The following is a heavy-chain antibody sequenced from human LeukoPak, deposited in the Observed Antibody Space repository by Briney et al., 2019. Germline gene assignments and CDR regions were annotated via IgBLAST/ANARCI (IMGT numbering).Heavy chain of an antibody. Sequence: ASVKVSCKASGGTFSSYAISWVRQAPGQGLEWMGGIIPIFGTANYAQKFQGRATITADESTSTAYMELSSLRSEDTAVYYCARVKGGIAARINAFDIWGQGTMVTVSS. D-gene: IGHD6-6*01. V-gene: IGHV1-69*13. J-gene: IGHJ3*02. CDR3: ARVKGGIAARINAFDI. CDR1: GGTFSSYA. CDR2: IIPIFGTA.